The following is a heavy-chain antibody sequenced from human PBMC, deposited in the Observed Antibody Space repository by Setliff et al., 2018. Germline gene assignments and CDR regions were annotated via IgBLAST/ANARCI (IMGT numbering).Heavy chain of an antibody. CDR1: GFAFASHN. D-gene: IGHD3-10*01. CDR3: ARGLIRGAPNWFDP. J-gene: IGHJ5*02. Sequence: PGGSLRLSCAASGFAFASHNMLWVRQAPGKGLEWVAAISSANNYLVYADSVKGRFTISRDNAKNSVYLQMNSLRAEDTAIYYCARGLIRGAPNWFDPWGQGTLVTVSS. CDR2: ISSANNYL. V-gene: IGHV3-21*04.